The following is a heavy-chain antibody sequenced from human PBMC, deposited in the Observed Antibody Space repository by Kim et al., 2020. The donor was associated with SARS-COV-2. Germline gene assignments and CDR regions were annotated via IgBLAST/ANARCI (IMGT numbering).Heavy chain of an antibody. CDR3: ARVKWELLGSFDY. Sequence: NTNPSLKGRVTLSVDTSKNQFFLGLSSVTAADTAVYYCARVKWELLGSFDYWGQGTLVTVSS. V-gene: IGHV4-34*01. D-gene: IGHD1-26*01. J-gene: IGHJ4*02.